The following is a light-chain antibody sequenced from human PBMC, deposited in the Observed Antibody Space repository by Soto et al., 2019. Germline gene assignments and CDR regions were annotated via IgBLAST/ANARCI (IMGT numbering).Light chain of an antibody. Sequence: QSALTQPASVSGSPGQSITISCTGTSSDVGAYNYVSWYQQHPGKAPKLMICEVSNRPSGVSNRFSGSKSGNTASLTFSGLQPEDEADYYCISFTTSSTLVFGGGTKLTVL. CDR3: ISFTTSSTLV. V-gene: IGLV2-14*01. CDR2: EVS. J-gene: IGLJ2*01. CDR1: SSDVGAYNY.